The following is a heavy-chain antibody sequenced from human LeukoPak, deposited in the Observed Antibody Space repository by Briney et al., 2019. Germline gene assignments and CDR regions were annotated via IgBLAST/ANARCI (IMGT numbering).Heavy chain of an antibody. CDR3: ARGDCTGGYCRKFDF. CDR2: TYYRSKYYF. V-gene: IGHV6-1*01. D-gene: IGHD2-8*02. CDR1: GDSVSSNNAA. Sequence: SQTLSLTCVISGDSVSSNNAAWSWIRQSPSRGLEWLGRTYYRSKYYFDYAISLKSRITINPDTSKNQFSLQLNSVTPEDTAVYYCARGDCTGGYCRKFDFWGRGTLVTVSS. J-gene: IGHJ4*02.